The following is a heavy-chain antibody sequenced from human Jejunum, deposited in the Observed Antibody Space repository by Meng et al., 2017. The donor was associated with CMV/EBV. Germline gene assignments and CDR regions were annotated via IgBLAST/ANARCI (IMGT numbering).Heavy chain of an antibody. D-gene: IGHD5-24*01. CDR1: YTFTGNY. CDR2: INPNGGGT. CDR3: ARLPAMATIYYFFDY. J-gene: IGHJ4*02. Sequence: YTFTGNYIHWVRQAPGQGLEWMGWINPNGGGTNYAQKFQGRVTMTRDTSINTVYMNLSSLRSDDTAVYYCARLPAMATIYYFFDYWGQGTLVTVS. V-gene: IGHV1-2*02.